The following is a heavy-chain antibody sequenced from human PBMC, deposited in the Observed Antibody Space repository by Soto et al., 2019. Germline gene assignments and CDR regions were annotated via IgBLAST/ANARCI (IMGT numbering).Heavy chain of an antibody. CDR2: IYYSGST. CDR3: ARDTATEGFDY. Sequence: PSETLSLTCTGSGGSISSYYWSWIRQPPGKGLEWIGYIYYSGSTNYNPSLKSRVTISVDTSKNQFSLKLSSVTAADTAVYYCARDTATEGFDYWGQGTLVTVSS. D-gene: IGHD2-15*01. CDR1: GGSISSYY. J-gene: IGHJ4*02. V-gene: IGHV4-59*01.